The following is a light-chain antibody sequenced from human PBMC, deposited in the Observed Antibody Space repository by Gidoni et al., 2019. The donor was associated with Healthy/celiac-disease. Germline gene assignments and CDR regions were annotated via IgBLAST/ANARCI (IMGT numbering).Light chain of an antibody. CDR2: DVS. CDR3: SSYTSSSTLYVV. CDR1: RSDVGGYNY. Sequence: QSALTQPASVSGSPGQSITISCTGTRSDVGGYNYVPWYQQHPGKAPKLMIYDVSKRPSGVSNRFSGSKSGNTASLTISGLQAEDEADYYCSSYTSSSTLYVVFVGGPKLTVL. V-gene: IGLV2-14*03. J-gene: IGLJ2*01.